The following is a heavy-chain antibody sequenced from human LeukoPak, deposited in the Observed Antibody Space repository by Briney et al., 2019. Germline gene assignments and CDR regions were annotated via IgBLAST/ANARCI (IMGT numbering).Heavy chain of an antibody. J-gene: IGHJ4*02. CDR1: GFALGSFA. V-gene: IGHV3-64*01. CDR3: VRGGDSGIDY. Sequence: PGGSLRLSCTASGFALGSFAMHWVRQGAGKRLEYISAISVNGNTTYYDTSVKGRFVISRDNSRNKLYLQMGRLRPEDTAMYFCVRGGDSGIDYWGRGALVTVS. D-gene: IGHD1-26*01. CDR2: ISVNGNTT.